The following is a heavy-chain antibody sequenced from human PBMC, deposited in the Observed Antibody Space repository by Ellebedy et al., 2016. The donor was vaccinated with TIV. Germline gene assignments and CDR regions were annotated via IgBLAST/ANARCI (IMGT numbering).Heavy chain of an antibody. J-gene: IGHJ4*02. D-gene: IGHD1-26*01. CDR1: GFTVSGNY. V-gene: IGHV3-53*01. CDR2: IYSDGTP. CDR3: AKRGIAGAHYFDF. Sequence: GGSLRLSCAASGFTVSGNYMGWVRQAPGKGLEWVPLIYSDGTPYYTDSVRGRFIISRDNSKNTLYLQMNSLSAEDTAVYYCAKRGIAGAHYFDFWGQGTLVTVSS.